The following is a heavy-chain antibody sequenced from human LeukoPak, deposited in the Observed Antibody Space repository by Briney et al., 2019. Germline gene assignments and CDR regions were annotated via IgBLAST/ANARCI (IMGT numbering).Heavy chain of an antibody. CDR2: IDPNSGGT. V-gene: IGHV1-2*02. CDR1: GYTFTARY. J-gene: IGHJ4*02. D-gene: IGHD6-19*01. Sequence: ASVKVSCKASGYTFTARYIHWVRQAPGQGLEWMGWIDPNSGGTNFAQRFQGRVTLTRDTSISTAYMELSTLRSDDRAVYYCAAWGAYSSGWSGPFDYWGQGTLVTVSS. CDR3: AAWGAYSSGWSGPFDY.